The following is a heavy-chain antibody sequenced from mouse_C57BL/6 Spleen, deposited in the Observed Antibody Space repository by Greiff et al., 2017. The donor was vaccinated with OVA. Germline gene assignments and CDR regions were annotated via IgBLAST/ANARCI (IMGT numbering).Heavy chain of an antibody. J-gene: IGHJ4*01. CDR3: ARPYYGMDY. V-gene: IGHV1-19*01. CDR1: GYTFTDYY. Sequence: EVQLQQSGPVLVKPGASVKMSCKASGYTFTDYYMNWVKQSHGKSLEWIGVINPYNGGTSYNQKFKGKATLTVDKSSSTAYMELNSLTSEDSAVYYCARPYYGMDYWGQGTSVTVSS. CDR2: INPYNGGT. D-gene: IGHD1-1*01.